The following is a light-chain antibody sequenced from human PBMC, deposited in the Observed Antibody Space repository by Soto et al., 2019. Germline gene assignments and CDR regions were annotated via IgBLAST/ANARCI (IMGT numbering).Light chain of an antibody. Sequence: DIVLTQSPGTLSLSPVERATLSFRASQSVTSTYLAWYQQRPGQTPTLLISDTSIRATGIPDRFSGSGSGTDFTLAISRLEPEDFAVYYCQQYGTSPITFGQGTRLEIK. CDR3: QQYGTSPIT. CDR1: QSVTSTY. J-gene: IGKJ5*01. CDR2: DTS. V-gene: IGKV3-20*01.